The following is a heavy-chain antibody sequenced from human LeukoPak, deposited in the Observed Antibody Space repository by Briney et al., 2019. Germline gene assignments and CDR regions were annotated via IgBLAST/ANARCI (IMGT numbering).Heavy chain of an antibody. CDR3: ARDIRNYAVDY. D-gene: IGHD1-7*01. Sequence: SETLSLTCTVSGDSISSSNHYWDWIRQPPGKGLEWIGSIYYSGSTYYNPPLKSRVTISVDTSKNQFSLKLSSVTAADTAVYYCARDIRNYAVDYWGQGTLVTVSS. J-gene: IGHJ4*02. CDR2: IYYSGST. CDR1: GDSISSSNHY. V-gene: IGHV4-39*02.